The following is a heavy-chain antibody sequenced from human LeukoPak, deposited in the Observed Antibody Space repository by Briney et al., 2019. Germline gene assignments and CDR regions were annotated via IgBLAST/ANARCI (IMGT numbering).Heavy chain of an antibody. CDR1: GYTFTGYY. Sequence: ASVTLSCKSSGYTFTGYYMHWVRQAPGQGLEWMGWINPNSGGTNYVQKFQGRVTMTRYTSISTAYIELSRLRSDDTAVYYCARDARNYYESSGYYYFDYWGQGTLVTSAS. CDR3: ARDARNYYESSGYYYFDY. CDR2: INPNSGGT. V-gene: IGHV1-2*02. J-gene: IGHJ4*02. D-gene: IGHD3-22*01.